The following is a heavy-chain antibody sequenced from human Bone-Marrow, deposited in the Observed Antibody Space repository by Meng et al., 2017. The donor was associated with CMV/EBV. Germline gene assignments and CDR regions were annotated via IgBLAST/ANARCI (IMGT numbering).Heavy chain of an antibody. J-gene: IGHJ6*02. Sequence: SETLSLTCIVSGGSVSSGSYYWSWIRQPPGKGLEWIGYIYYSGSTNYNPPLKSRVTISVDTSKNQFSLKLSSVTAADTAVYYCAREGGYCSSTSCYYYYGMDVWGQGTTVTVSS. CDR2: IYYSGST. CDR1: GGSVSSGSYY. V-gene: IGHV4-61*01. CDR3: AREGGYCSSTSCYYYYGMDV. D-gene: IGHD2-2*01.